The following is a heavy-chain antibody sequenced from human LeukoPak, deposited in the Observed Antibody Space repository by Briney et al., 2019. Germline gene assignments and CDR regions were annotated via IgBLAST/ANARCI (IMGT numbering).Heavy chain of an antibody. CDR2: IRSKANSYAT. J-gene: IGHJ4*02. CDR3: TRRTRGYSYGPPYFDY. V-gene: IGHV3-73*01. CDR1: GFTFSGSA. D-gene: IGHD5-18*01. Sequence: GGSLRLSCVASGFTFSGSAMHWVRQASGKGLEWVGRIRSKANSYATAYAASVKGRFTISRDDSKNTAYLQMNSLKTEDTAVYYCTRRTRGYSYGPPYFDYWGQGTLVTVSS.